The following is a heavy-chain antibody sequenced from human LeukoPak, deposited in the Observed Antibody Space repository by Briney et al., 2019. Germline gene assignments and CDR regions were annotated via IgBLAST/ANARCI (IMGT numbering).Heavy chain of an antibody. CDR2: ISYDGSNK. CDR3: ARTTVVVTARPSHYFDY. V-gene: IGHV3-30-3*01. CDR1: GFTFSSYA. J-gene: IGHJ4*02. D-gene: IGHD2-21*02. Sequence: GGSLRLSCAASGFTFSSYAMHWVRQAPGKGLEWVAVISYDGSNKYYADSVKGRFTISRDNSKNTLYLQMNSLRAEDTAVYYCARTTVVVTARPSHYFDYWGQGTLVTVSS.